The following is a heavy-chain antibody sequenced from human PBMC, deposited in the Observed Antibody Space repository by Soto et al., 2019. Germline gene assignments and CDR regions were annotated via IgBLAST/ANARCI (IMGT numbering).Heavy chain of an antibody. Sequence: EVQLLESGGGLVQPGGSLRLSCAASGFTFSTYAMSWVRQAPGKGLEWVSAISGSGGSTYYADSVKGRFTISRDTSKNSLYLPRSSRRAEVAAVYYCANAHGLLIPLSRFDYWGQGPLVTVSS. D-gene: IGHD2-15*01. CDR3: ANAHGLLIPLSRFDY. CDR2: ISGSGGST. CDR1: GFTFSTYA. J-gene: IGHJ4*02. V-gene: IGHV3-23*01.